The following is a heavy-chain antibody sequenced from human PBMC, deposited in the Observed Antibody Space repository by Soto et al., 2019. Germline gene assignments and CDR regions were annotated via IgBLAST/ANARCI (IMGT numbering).Heavy chain of an antibody. J-gene: IGHJ3*02. CDR1: GYTFFTYD. Sequence: ASVKVSCKASGYTFFTYDISWVRQAPGKGLEWMGGFDPEDGETIYAQKFQGRVTMTEDTSTDTAYMELSSLRSEDTAVYYCATLYSSSWSSAFDIWGQGTMVTVSS. CDR2: FDPEDGET. V-gene: IGHV1-24*01. D-gene: IGHD6-13*01. CDR3: ATLYSSSWSSAFDI.